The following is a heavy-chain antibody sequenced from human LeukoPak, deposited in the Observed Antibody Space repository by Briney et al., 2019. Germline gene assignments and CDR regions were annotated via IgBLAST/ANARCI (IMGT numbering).Heavy chain of an antibody. J-gene: IGHJ6*03. CDR1: GFTFSSYG. V-gene: IGHV3-33*01. D-gene: IGHD3/OR15-3a*01. CDR3: ARGTGNYFYYMAV. Sequence: GGSLRLSCAASGFTFSSYGMHWVRQAPGKGLEWVALIWYDGSSDYYAHSVKGRFTISRDNSKNTLYLQMSSLRAEDTAVYYCARGTGNYFYYMAVWGKGTTVTVSS. CDR2: IWYDGSSD.